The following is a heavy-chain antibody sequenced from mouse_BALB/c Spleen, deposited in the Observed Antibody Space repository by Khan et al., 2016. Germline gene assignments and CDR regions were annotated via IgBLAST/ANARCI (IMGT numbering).Heavy chain of an antibody. CDR1: GFDFSRYW. CDR2: INPDSSTI. D-gene: IGHD2-10*02. Sequence: EVKLLESGGGLVQPGGSLKLSCAASGFDFSRYWMSWVRQAPGKGLEWIGEINPDSSTINYTPSLKDKFIISRDHDTNTLCLKMSKVRSEDTAHYYCARGGYDGYLAYWGQGTLVTVSA. V-gene: IGHV4-1*02. CDR3: ARGGYDGYLAY. J-gene: IGHJ3*01.